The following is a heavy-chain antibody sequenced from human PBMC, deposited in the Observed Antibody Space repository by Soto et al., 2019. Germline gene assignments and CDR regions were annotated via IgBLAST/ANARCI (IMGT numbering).Heavy chain of an antibody. Sequence: ASVKVSCKASGYTFTSYGISWVRQAPGQGLECMGWISAYNGNTNYAQKLQGRVTMTTDTSTSTAYMELRSLRSDDTAVYYCAREVAVAGNHYYYYYGMDVWGQGTTVTVSS. CDR2: ISAYNGNT. V-gene: IGHV1-18*01. J-gene: IGHJ6*02. CDR1: GYTFTSYG. D-gene: IGHD6-19*01. CDR3: AREVAVAGNHYYYYYGMDV.